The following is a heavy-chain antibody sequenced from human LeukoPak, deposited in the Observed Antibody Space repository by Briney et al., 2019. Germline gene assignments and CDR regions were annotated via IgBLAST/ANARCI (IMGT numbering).Heavy chain of an antibody. V-gene: IGHV3-23*01. J-gene: IGHJ4*02. D-gene: IGHD4-11*01. CDR3: AGSIYCYPTDY. CDR2: IGRSGDDT. CDR1: AFTFSNYA. Sequence: GRSLSLSCAASAFTFSNYAMRWVRQPPGKGLEWVSSIGRSGDDTYYAGCVNGRFIISRHNSKNTVYLQMSNLRAEDTAVYYCAGSIYCYPTDYWGQGTLVTVSS.